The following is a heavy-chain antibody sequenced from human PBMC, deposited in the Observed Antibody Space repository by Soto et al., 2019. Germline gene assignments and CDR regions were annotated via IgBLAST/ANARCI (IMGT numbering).Heavy chain of an antibody. V-gene: IGHV3-30*18. Sequence: QVQLVESGGGVVQPGRSLRLSCAASGFTFGRFGMHWVRQAPGEGLEWVTFISYDGGNTEYAASVKGRFTVSRDNSKNTLYLQMNSLRAEDTAFYCCAKEIRANLDDYGDYDWFDPWGQGTLVIVSS. J-gene: IGHJ5*02. D-gene: IGHD4-17*01. CDR2: ISYDGGNT. CDR1: GFTFGRFG. CDR3: AKEIRANLDDYGDYDWFDP.